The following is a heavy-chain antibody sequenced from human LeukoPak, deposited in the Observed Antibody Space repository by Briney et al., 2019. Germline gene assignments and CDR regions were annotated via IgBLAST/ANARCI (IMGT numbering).Heavy chain of an antibody. D-gene: IGHD3-9*01. V-gene: IGHV3-74*01. J-gene: IGHJ4*02. CDR2: INSDGSST. CDR1: GFTFCSYW. CDR3: ARDYDILTGWDFDY. Sequence: PGGSLRLSCAASGFTFCSYWMHWVRRAPGKGLVWVSRINSDGSSTSYADSVKGRFTISRDNAKNTLYLQMNSLRAEDTAVYYCARDYDILTGWDFDYWGQGTLVTVSS.